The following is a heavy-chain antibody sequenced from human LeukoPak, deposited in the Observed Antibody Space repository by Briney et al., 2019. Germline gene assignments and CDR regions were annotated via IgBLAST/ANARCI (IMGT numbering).Heavy chain of an antibody. CDR3: ARVAYCGGDRPRGCWYFDL. Sequence: PSETLSLTCTVSGGSISSGSYYWSWIRQPAGKGLEWIGRIYTSGSTNYNPSLKSRVTISVDTSKNQFSLKLSSVTAADTAVYYCARVAYCGGDRPRGCWYFDLWGRGTLVTVSS. J-gene: IGHJ2*01. CDR2: IYTSGST. D-gene: IGHD2-21*02. V-gene: IGHV4-61*02. CDR1: GGSISSGSYY.